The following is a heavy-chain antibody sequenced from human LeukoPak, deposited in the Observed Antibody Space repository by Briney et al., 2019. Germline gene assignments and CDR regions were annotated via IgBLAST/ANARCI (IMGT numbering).Heavy chain of an antibody. CDR3: AKSLDLAVAGIDY. J-gene: IGHJ4*02. CDR2: INDSGDST. CDR1: GFTFSIHP. Sequence: GGSLRLSVAASGFTFSIHPMSGVRQALGKRLKWVSGINDSGDSTYHADSVKGRFTISRDNSKNTLYLQMNSLRAEDTAVYYCAKSLDLAVAGIDYWGQGTLVTVSS. D-gene: IGHD6-19*01. V-gene: IGHV3-23*01.